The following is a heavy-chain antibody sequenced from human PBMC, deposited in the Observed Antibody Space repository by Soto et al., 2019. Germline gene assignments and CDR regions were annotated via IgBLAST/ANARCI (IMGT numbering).Heavy chain of an antibody. Sequence: QVQLQESGPGLVKPSGTLSLTCAVSGGSISSSNLWAWVRQPPGKGLEWIGEIYHGGSTNYNPSLKSRVTISVDKSKNHFSLRLSSVTAADTAVYYCARSPRSIAAGGIDYWGQGILVTVSS. CDR3: ARSPRSIAAGGIDY. D-gene: IGHD6-13*01. CDR1: GGSISSSNL. CDR2: IYHGGST. J-gene: IGHJ4*02. V-gene: IGHV4-4*02.